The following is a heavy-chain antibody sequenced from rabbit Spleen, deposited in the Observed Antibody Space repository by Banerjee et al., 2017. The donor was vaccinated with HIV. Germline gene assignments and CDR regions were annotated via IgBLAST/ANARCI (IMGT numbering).Heavy chain of an antibody. CDR3: ARGSGGGVDGWVDYFDL. Sequence: QEQLEESGGDLVKPGGTLTLTCKASGLDLSVDYWICWVRQAPGKGLEWIACIYGGSSGATHYASWAKGRFTISKTSSTTVTLQMTSLTAADTATYFCARGSGGGVDGWVDYFDLWGQGTLVTVS. V-gene: IGHV1S45*01. CDR2: IYGGSSGAT. J-gene: IGHJ4*01. D-gene: IGHD6-1*01. CDR1: GLDLSVDYW.